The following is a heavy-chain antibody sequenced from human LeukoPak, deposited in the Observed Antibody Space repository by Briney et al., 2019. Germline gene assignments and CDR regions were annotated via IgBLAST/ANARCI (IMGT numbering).Heavy chain of an antibody. CDR2: LNWNGGST. V-gene: IGHV3-20*04. Sequence: GGSLRLSCAASGFTFNDYGMSWVRQAPGKGLEWVSGLNWNGGSTGYADSVKGRFTISRDNAKNSLYLQMNSLRAEDTAVYYCAKDKSMVRELDYWGQGTLVTVSS. J-gene: IGHJ4*02. D-gene: IGHD3-10*01. CDR3: AKDKSMVRELDY. CDR1: GFTFNDYG.